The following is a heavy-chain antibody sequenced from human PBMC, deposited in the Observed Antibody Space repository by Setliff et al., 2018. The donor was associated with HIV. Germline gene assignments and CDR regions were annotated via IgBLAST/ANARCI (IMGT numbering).Heavy chain of an antibody. CDR1: GGSLRGPY. J-gene: IGHJ6*04. Sequence: SETLSLTCSVNGGSLRGPYWSWIRQFPGKGLEWIGEINYSGSTNYTPSLKSRVIITLDKSRKQLFLRLTSLTAADTAVYFCARGVPVDSNFNSRFMDVWGKGTTVTVSS. V-gene: IGHV4-34*01. CDR2: INYSGST. CDR3: ARGVPVDSNFNSRFMDV. D-gene: IGHD7-27*01.